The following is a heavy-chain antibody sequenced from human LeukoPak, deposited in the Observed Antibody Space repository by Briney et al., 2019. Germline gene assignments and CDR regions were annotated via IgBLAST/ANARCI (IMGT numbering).Heavy chain of an antibody. D-gene: IGHD6-19*01. CDR3: ARGSGSGWYDLADFDY. Sequence: PGGSLRLSCAASGFTFSSYWMSWVRQAPGKGLEWVANIKQGGSEKYYVDSVKGRFTISRDNAKNSLYLQMNSPRAEDTAVYYCARGSGSGWYDLADFDYWGQGTLVTVSS. V-gene: IGHV3-7*05. CDR2: IKQGGSEK. CDR1: GFTFSSYW. J-gene: IGHJ4*02.